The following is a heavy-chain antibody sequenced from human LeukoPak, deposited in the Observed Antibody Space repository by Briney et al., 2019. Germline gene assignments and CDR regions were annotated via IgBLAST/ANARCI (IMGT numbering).Heavy chain of an antibody. D-gene: IGHD1-1*01. CDR1: GYTFTGYY. V-gene: IGHV1-2*06. CDR3: ARVQDNWNDGFDY. Sequence: ASVTVSCKASGYTFTGYYMHWVRQAPGQGLEWMGRINPNSGGTNYAQKFQGRVTMTRDTSISTAYMELSRLRSDDTAVYYCARVQDNWNDGFDYWGQGTLVTVSS. J-gene: IGHJ4*02. CDR2: INPNSGGT.